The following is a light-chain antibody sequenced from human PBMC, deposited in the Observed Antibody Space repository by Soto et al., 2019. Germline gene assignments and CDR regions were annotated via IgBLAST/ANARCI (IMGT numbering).Light chain of an antibody. V-gene: IGLV1-47*01. J-gene: IGLJ3*02. Sequence: QSVLTQPPSASGTPGQRVTISCSGSSSNIGSNYVSWYQHLPGTAPKLLINRDNQRPSGVPDRFSGSRSGTSASLAISGLRSEDEADYFCATWDDSLSGRVFGGGTQLTVL. CDR1: SSNIGSNY. CDR3: ATWDDSLSGRV. CDR2: RDN.